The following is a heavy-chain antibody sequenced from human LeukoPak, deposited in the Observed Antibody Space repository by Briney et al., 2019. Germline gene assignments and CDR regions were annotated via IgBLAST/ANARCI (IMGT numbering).Heavy chain of an antibody. Sequence: SETLSLTCTVSGGSISTYSWSWIRQPPGKGLEWIGYIYSSGSTNYNPSLKSRVTISVDTSKNQFSLNLSSVTAADTAVYYCARRYGSGDYFDYWGQGPLVTVSS. J-gene: IGHJ4*02. D-gene: IGHD3-10*01. CDR1: GGSISTYS. V-gene: IGHV4-59*01. CDR3: ARRYGSGDYFDY. CDR2: IYSSGST.